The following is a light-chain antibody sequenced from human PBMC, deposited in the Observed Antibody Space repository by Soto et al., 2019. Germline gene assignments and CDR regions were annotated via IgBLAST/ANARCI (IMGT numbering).Light chain of an antibody. CDR2: AAS. CDR3: QLINSF. Sequence: DIQLTQSPSLLSASVGDRVTITCRASQTISKFLSWYQQKPGKAPKLLIYAASTLQDGVPSRFSGSGSGTEFTLTISSLQPEDFETYYCQLINSFFGGGTRVEI. V-gene: IGKV1-9*01. CDR1: QTISKF. J-gene: IGKJ4*01.